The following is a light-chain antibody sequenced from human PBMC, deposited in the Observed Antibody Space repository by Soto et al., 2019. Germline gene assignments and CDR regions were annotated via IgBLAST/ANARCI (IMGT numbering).Light chain of an antibody. CDR1: SSDVGGYNY. CDR2: DVS. V-gene: IGLV2-14*01. CDR3: SSYTSSSTYV. Sequence: QSVLTQPASVSGSPGQSITISCTGTSSDVGGYNYVSWYQQYPGKAPKVMIYDVSNRPSGVSNRFSGSKSGNTASLTISGLQAEDEAEYYCSSYTSSSTYVFGSGTKVTVL. J-gene: IGLJ1*01.